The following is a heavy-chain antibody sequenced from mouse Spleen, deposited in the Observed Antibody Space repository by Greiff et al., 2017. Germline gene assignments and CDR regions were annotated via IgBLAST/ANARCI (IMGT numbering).Heavy chain of an antibody. CDR1: GFTFSDYG. V-gene: IGHV5-17*01. J-gene: IGHJ2*01. CDR3: ARGDEYDGY. Sequence: EVKVVESGGGLVKPGGSLKLSCAASGFTFSDYGMHWVRQAPEKGLEWVAYISSGSSTIYYADTVKGRFIISRDNAKNTLFLQMTSLRYEDTAMYYCARGDEYDGYWGQGTTLTVSS. CDR2: ISSGSSTI. D-gene: IGHD2-4*01.